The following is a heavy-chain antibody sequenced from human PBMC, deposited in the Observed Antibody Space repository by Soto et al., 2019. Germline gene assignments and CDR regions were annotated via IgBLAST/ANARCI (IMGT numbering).Heavy chain of an antibody. CDR3: ARVSGSYYYGMDV. CDR1: GGSISSSNW. J-gene: IGHJ6*02. Sequence: QVQLQESGPGLVKPSGTLSLTCAVSGGSISSSNWWSWVRQPPGKGLEWIGEIYHSGSTNYNPSLKGRVTNSVDKATNQFSLRLTSVTAADTAVYYCARVSGSYYYGMDVWGQGTTVTVSS. CDR2: IYHSGST. V-gene: IGHV4-4*02. D-gene: IGHD1-26*01.